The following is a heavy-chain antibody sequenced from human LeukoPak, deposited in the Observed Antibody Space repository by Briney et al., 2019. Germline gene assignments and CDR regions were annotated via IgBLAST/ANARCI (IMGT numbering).Heavy chain of an antibody. Sequence: ASVRVSCKASGYIFTDYYMHWVRQAPGQELGWMGRINPNSGGTNYAQKFQGRVTMTRDTSISTAYTELSSLRSEDTATYYCATLTGYSSSWYVPGPFDYWGQGTLVTVSS. CDR1: GYIFTDYY. V-gene: IGHV1/OR15-1*01. J-gene: IGHJ4*02. CDR3: ATLTGYSSSWYVPGPFDY. D-gene: IGHD6-13*01. CDR2: INPNSGGT.